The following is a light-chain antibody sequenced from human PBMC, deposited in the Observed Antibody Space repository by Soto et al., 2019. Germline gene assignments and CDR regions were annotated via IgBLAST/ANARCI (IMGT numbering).Light chain of an antibody. CDR1: QSVSSN. J-gene: IGKJ1*01. Sequence: EIVMTQSPATLSVSPGERATLSCRASQSVSSNLAWYQQKPGQAPRLLIYGASTRATGIPARFSGSGSGTDFTLTNSSLQSEDFAVYYCQQYNNWPRTFGQGKKLEIK. CDR2: GAS. CDR3: QQYNNWPRT. V-gene: IGKV3-15*01.